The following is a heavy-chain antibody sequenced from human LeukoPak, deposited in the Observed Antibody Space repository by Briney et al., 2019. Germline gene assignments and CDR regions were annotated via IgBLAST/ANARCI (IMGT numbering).Heavy chain of an antibody. CDR2: IYYSGST. CDR1: GGSISSYY. V-gene: IGHV4-59*01. CDR3: ARDGASVAGTLGWFDP. D-gene: IGHD6-19*01. J-gene: IGHJ5*02. Sequence: SETLSLTCTVSGGSISSYYWSWIRQPPGKGLEWIGYIYYSGSTNYNPSLKSRVTISVDTSKNRFSLKLSSVTAADTAVYYCARDGASVAGTLGWFDPWGQGTLVTVSS.